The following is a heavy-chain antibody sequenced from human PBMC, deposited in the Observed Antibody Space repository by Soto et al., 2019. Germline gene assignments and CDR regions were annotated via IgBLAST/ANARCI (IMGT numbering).Heavy chain of an antibody. CDR3: ARAVPTVVTPYYYGMDV. V-gene: IGHV4-4*02. D-gene: IGHD4-17*01. Sequence: SETLSLTCAVSGGSISSSNWWSWVRQPPGKGLEWIGEIYHSGSTNYNPSLKSRVTISVDKSKNQFSLKLISVTAADTAEYYCARAVPTVVTPYYYGMDVWGQGTTVTVSS. CDR2: IYHSGST. CDR1: GGSISSSNW. J-gene: IGHJ6*02.